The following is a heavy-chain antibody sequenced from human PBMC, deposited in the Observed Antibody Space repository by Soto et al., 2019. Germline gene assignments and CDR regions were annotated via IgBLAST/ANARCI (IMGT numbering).Heavy chain of an antibody. CDR1: GFTFSSYG. CDR2: ISYDGSNK. D-gene: IGHD3-3*01. CDR3: AKELEWLPRASYYYGMDV. J-gene: IGHJ6*02. V-gene: IGHV3-30*18. Sequence: QVQLVESGGGVVQPGRSLRLSCAASGFTFSSYGMHWVRQAPGKGLEWVAVISYDGSNKYYADSVKGRFTISRDNSKNTLYLQMNSLRAEDTAVYYCAKELEWLPRASYYYGMDVWGQGTTVTVSS.